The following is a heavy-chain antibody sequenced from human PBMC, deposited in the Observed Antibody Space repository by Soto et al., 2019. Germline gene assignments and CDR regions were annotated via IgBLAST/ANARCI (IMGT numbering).Heavy chain of an antibody. CDR3: AREGGFHYFDY. CDR1: GFTFSSYG. V-gene: IGHV3-33*01. Sequence: HVQLVESGGGVVQPGRSLRLSCAASGFTFSSYGMHWVRQAPGKGLEWVAVIWYDGSNKYYADSVKGRFTISRDNSKNTLYLQMNSLRAEDTAVYYCAREGGFHYFDYWGQGTLVTVSS. D-gene: IGHD1-26*01. CDR2: IWYDGSNK. J-gene: IGHJ4*02.